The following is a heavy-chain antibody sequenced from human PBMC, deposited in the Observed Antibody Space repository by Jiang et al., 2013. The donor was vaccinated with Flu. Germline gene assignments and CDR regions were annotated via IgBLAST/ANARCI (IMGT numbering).Heavy chain of an antibody. D-gene: IGHD6-19*01. CDR1: GYSFTNYW. CDR3: ATLVRYNXGWDDYYYYMDV. CDR2: IDPSDSYT. Sequence: GAEVKKPGESLRISCKGSGYSFTNYWITWVRQMPGKGLEWMGRIDPSDSYTNYSPSFQGHVTISVDKSISTAYVQWDSLKASDTAMYYCATLVRYNXGWDDYYYYMDVWGKGPRSPSP. J-gene: IGHJ6*03. V-gene: IGHV5-10-1*01.